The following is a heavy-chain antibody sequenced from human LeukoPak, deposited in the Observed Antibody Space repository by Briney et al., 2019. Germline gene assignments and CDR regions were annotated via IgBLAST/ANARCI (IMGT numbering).Heavy chain of an antibody. CDR1: GFTFSSYA. D-gene: IGHD3-22*01. CDR3: ARDARYYDSSGYYSGYGMDV. CDR2: IKQGGSEK. J-gene: IGHJ6*02. Sequence: GGSLRLSCAASGFTFSSYAMSWVRQAPGKGLEWVANIKQGGSEKYYVDSVKGRFTISRDNAKNSLYLQMNSLRAEDTAVYYCARDARYYDSSGYYSGYGMDVWGQGTTVTVSS. V-gene: IGHV3-7*01.